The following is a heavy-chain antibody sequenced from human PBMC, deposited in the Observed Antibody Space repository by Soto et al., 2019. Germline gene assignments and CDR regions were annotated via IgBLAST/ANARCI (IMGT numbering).Heavy chain of an antibody. J-gene: IGHJ6*03. CDR1: GFTFSNAW. V-gene: IGHV3-15*01. D-gene: IGHD5-12*01. Sequence: EVQLVESGGGLVKPGGSLRLSCAASGFTFSNAWMSWVRQAPGKGMEWVGRIKSKTDGGTTDYAAPVKGRFTISIDDSKNTLSLQMNNLKTGDTSVYYCTPVEVVWWLRDFYYYYMDVWGKGTTVTVSS. CDR3: TPVEVVWWLRDFYYYYMDV. CDR2: IKSKTDGGTT.